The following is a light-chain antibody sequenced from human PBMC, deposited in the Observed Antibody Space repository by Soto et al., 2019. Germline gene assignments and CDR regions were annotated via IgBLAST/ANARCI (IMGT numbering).Light chain of an antibody. CDR3: CSNEGSYPLA. J-gene: IGLJ1*01. V-gene: IGLV2-11*01. CDR1: TSDVGSYNY. CDR2: DVD. Sequence: QFALTQPRSVSGSPGQSVTISCTATTSDVGSYNYVSWYQHHTGKAPKLLIYDVDKRPSRVPGRFSGSKSGHTASLTISGLKAEHEADSYSCSNEGSYPLAFGTGTKVTV.